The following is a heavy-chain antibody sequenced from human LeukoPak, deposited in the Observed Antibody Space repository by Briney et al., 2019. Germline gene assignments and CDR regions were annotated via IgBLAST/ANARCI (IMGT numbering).Heavy chain of an antibody. D-gene: IGHD4-23*01. V-gene: IGHV1-46*01. CDR2: IYPRDGST. CDR3: ARGWLAETTVVTPYNY. Sequence: GASVKVSCKVSGYSFTSNYIHWVRQAPGQGLEWMGMIYPRDGSTSYAQKFQGRVTITAVESMSTAYMELSSLRSEDTAVYYCARGWLAETTVVTPYNYWGQGSLVTVSS. CDR1: GYSFTSNY. J-gene: IGHJ4*02.